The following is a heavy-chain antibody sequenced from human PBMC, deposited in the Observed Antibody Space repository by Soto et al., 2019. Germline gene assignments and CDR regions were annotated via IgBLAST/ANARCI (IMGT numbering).Heavy chain of an antibody. V-gene: IGHV6-1*01. CDR2: TYYRSKWYY. CDR1: GDSVSIYSGA. Sequence: SQTLSLTCVISGDSVSIYSGAWNWIRQSPSRGLEWLGRTYYRSKWYYDYAESVKSRMIISVDTSKNQFSLKLSSVTAADTAVFYCARLIRCKTTSCYFDYWGQGTLVTVSS. J-gene: IGHJ4*02. CDR3: ARLIRCKTTSCYFDY. D-gene: IGHD2-2*01.